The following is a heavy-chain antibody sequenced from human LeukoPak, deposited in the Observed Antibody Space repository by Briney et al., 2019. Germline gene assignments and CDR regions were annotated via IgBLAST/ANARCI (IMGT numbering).Heavy chain of an antibody. CDR2: INHSGST. V-gene: IGHV4-34*01. CDR3: ARAGYCSGGSCYDAFDI. D-gene: IGHD2-15*01. CDR1: GGSFSGYY. J-gene: IGHJ3*02. Sequence: SETLSLTCAVYGGSFSGYYWSWIRQPPGKGLEWIGEINHSGSTNYNPSLKSRVTISVDTSKNQFSLKLSSVTAADTAVYYCARAGYCSGGSCYDAFDIWGQGTMVTVSS.